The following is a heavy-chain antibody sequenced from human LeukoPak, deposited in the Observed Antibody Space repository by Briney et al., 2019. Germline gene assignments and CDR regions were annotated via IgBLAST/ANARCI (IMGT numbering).Heavy chain of an antibody. V-gene: IGHV3-23*01. CDR1: GFTFSSYG. J-gene: IGHJ4*01. D-gene: IGHD6-13*01. CDR3: AKSDTPWGSWXYFDX. Sequence: GGSLRLSCAASGFTFSSYGMSWVRQAPGEGLEWVSSINNSGGSTYSADSVKGRFTISRDNSKNTLYLQMNSLRAEDTAVYYCAKSDTPWGSWXYFDXWXXXTLVTVS. CDR2: INNSGGST.